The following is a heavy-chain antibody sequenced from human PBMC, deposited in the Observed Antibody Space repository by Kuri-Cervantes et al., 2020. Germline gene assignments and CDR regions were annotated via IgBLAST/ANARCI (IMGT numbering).Heavy chain of an antibody. CDR2: ISYDGTNK. CDR3: ARGGYYDILTIGFDY. V-gene: IGHV3-30-3*01. D-gene: IGHD3-9*01. Sequence: GGSLRLSCAASGFTFRSYDMNWVRQAPGKGLEWVAVISYDGTNKYYAESVKGRLTISRDNSKNTLYLQMNSLRSEDRSVYFCARGGYYDILTIGFDYWGQGALVTVSS. CDR1: GFTFRSYD. J-gene: IGHJ4*02.